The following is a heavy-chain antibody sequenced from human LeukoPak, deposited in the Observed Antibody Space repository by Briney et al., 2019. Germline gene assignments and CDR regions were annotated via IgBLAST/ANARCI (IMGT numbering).Heavy chain of an antibody. CDR3: ARVRGLEWLLKHLDS. CDR2: ISGSGYPI. Sequence: PGGSLRLSCTASGFTFSTYEMNWVRQAPGKGLEWVSYISGSGYPIYNADSVKGRFTISRDNAKNSLYLQRNSLRAEDTAIYYCARVRGLEWLLKHLDSWGQGTLVTVSS. CDR1: GFTFSTYE. J-gene: IGHJ4*02. V-gene: IGHV3-48*03. D-gene: IGHD3-3*01.